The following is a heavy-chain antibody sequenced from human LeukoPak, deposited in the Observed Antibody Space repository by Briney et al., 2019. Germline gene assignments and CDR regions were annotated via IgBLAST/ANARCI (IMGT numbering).Heavy chain of an antibody. D-gene: IGHD6-19*01. CDR2: IYYSGST. CDR1: GGSINSSTYY. Sequence: SETLSLTCTVSGGSINSSTYYWGWIRQPPGKGLEWIGNIYYSGSTYYNTSLKSRVTISIDTSKNQFSLKLNSVTAADTAVYYCASLIAVAGNDAFDMWGQGTMVTVSS. CDR3: ASLIAVAGNDAFDM. J-gene: IGHJ3*02. V-gene: IGHV4-39*07.